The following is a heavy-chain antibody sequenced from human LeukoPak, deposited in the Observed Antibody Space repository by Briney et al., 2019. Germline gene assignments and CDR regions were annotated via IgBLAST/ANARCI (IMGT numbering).Heavy chain of an antibody. CDR3: ARDYDISTGYRFDY. CDR2: IKQDGSEK. CDR1: GGSFSGYY. V-gene: IGHV3-7*01. Sequence: ETLSLTCAVYGGSFSGYYWSWIRQPPGKGLEWVANIKQDGSEKYYVDSVKGRFTISRDNAKNSLYLQMNSLRAEDTAVYYCARDYDISTGYRFDYWGQGTLVTVSS. J-gene: IGHJ4*02. D-gene: IGHD3-9*01.